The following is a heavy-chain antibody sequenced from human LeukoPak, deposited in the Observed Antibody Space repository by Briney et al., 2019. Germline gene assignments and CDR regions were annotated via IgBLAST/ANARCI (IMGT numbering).Heavy chain of an antibody. D-gene: IGHD2/OR15-2a*01. Sequence: TSETLSLTCAVYGESFSGYYWSWIRQPPGKGLEWIGEVIHSGSTNYNPSLKSRVTISVDTSKNQFSLKLSSVTAADTAVYYCARAGIVIDAARGSVTLDYWGQGTLLTVSS. CDR3: ARAGIVIDAARGSVTLDY. J-gene: IGHJ4*02. CDR1: GESFSGYY. CDR2: VIHSGST. V-gene: IGHV4-34*12.